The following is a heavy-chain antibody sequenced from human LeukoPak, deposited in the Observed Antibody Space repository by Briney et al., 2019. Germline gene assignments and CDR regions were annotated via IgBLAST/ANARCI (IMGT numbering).Heavy chain of an antibody. CDR3: AKDGSFYGSGSYFPY. J-gene: IGHJ4*02. V-gene: IGHV3-30*02. CDR2: IRYDGSNK. CDR1: GFTFSSYG. D-gene: IGHD3-10*01. Sequence: GGSLRLSCAASGFTFSSYGMHWVRQAPGKGLEWVAFIRYDGSNKYYADSVKGRFTISRDNSKNTLYLQMNSLKAEDTAVYYCAKDGSFYGSGSYFPYWGQGTLVTVSS.